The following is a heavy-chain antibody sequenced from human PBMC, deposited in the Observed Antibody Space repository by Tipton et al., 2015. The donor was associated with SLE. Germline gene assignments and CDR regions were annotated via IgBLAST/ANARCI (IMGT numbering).Heavy chain of an antibody. CDR1: GGSISNEGYY. CDR3: ARGGGTYYDY. J-gene: IGHJ4*02. CDR2: ILASGSI. V-gene: IGHV4-31*03. Sequence: TLSLTCTVSGGSISNEGYYWTWVRQHPGKGLEWIGYILASGSIFDNPSLRRRLTMSVDTSKNQFSLRVNSVTAADTAVYYCARGGGTYYDYWGQGTLVTVSS. D-gene: IGHD1-26*01.